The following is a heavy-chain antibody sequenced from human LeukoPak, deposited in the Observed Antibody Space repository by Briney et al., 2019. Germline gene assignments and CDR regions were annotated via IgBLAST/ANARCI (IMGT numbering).Heavy chain of an antibody. D-gene: IGHD1-1*01. J-gene: IGHJ5*02. CDR1: GGTFSSYA. V-gene: IGHV1-69*05. Sequence: ASVKVSCKASGGTFSSYAISWVRQAPGQGLEWMGGIIPIFGPANYAQKFQGRVTITTDESTSTAYMELSSLRSEDTAVYYCARDGHWISSSGWFDPWGQGTLVTVSS. CDR2: IIPIFGPA. CDR3: ARDGHWISSSGWFDP.